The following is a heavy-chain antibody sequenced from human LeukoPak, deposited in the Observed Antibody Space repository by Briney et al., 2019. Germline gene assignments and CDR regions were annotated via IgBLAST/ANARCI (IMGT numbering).Heavy chain of an antibody. V-gene: IGHV3-74*03. CDR2: INTDGSDR. CDR1: GFTFSSNY. D-gene: IGHD3-10*01. Sequence: GGSLRLSCAASGFTFSSNYMHWVSQAPGKWLVWVSRINTDGSDRTHADFVKGRFTISRDNAKNTLYLEMNSLRAEDTAVYYCARALRSPGDSGLDYWGQGALVTVSS. CDR3: ARALRSPGDSGLDY. J-gene: IGHJ4*02.